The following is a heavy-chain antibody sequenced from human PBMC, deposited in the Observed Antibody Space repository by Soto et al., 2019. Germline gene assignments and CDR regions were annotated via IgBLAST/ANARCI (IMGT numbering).Heavy chain of an antibody. V-gene: IGHV1-46*01. CDR2: INPSGGST. J-gene: IGHJ6*02. Sequence: ASVKVSCKASGDTVTSYYMHWVRQAPGQGLEWMGIINPSGGSTSYAQKFQGRVTMTRDTSTSTGYIELISLRSEDTAVYYCASRRENYYYYGMDVSPQATTVTVSS. CDR3: ASRRENYYYYGMDV. CDR1: GDTVTSYY.